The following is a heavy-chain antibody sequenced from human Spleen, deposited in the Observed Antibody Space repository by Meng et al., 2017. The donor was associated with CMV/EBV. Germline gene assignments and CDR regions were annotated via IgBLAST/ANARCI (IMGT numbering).Heavy chain of an antibody. CDR3: ASREGGY. V-gene: IGHV3-21*06. D-gene: IGHD3-10*01. J-gene: IGHJ4*01. CDR1: GLTVSNNY. CDR2: ISSSSSYI. Sequence: GESLKISCAASGLTVSNNYMTWVRQAPGKGLEWVSSISSSSSYIHYADSVRGRFTISRDNAKNSLYLQMNSLRVEDTAFYYCASREGGYWGQGTLVTVSS.